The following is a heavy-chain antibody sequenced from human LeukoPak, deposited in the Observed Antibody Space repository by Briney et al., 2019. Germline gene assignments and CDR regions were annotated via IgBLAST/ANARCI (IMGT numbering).Heavy chain of an antibody. CDR2: FSGSGGST. CDR1: GFTFSSYA. D-gene: IGHD2-2*01. V-gene: IGHV3-23*01. CDR3: AKALGYCSSTSCTNWFDP. J-gene: IGHJ5*02. Sequence: PGGSLRLSCAASGFTFSSYAVSWVRQARGKGVEWVSSFSGSGGSTYYADSVKGGFTISRDNSKNTLYLQMNSLRAEGTAVYYCAKALGYCSSTSCTNWFDPWGQGTLVTVSS.